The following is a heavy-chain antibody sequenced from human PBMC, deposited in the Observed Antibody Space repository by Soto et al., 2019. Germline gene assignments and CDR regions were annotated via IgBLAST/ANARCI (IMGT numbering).Heavy chain of an antibody. CDR3: ARHSWGSGSFWFDP. Sequence: QVQLVESGGGLVTPGGSLRLSCAASGFTFRDHYMSWIRQAPGKGLEWISHIRGSGDSIYYADSVKGRFTISRDNAENSLFLQMNSLRAEDTAVYYCARHSWGSGSFWFDPWGQGTLVTVSS. V-gene: IGHV3-11*01. J-gene: IGHJ5*02. CDR2: IRGSGDSI. D-gene: IGHD3-10*01. CDR1: GFTFRDHY.